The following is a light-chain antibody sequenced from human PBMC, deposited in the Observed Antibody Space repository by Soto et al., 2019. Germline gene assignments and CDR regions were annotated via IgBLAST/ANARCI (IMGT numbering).Light chain of an antibody. CDR1: QSVSNNY. Sequence: EIGLTQSPGTLSLSPGERATLSCRASQSVSNNYLAWYQQKPGQAPRLLIYGASNRATGIPDRFSGSGSGTDFTLTISRLEPEDFAVYYCQQYGSSVTFGQGTKVDIK. CDR3: QQYGSSVT. J-gene: IGKJ1*01. CDR2: GAS. V-gene: IGKV3-20*01.